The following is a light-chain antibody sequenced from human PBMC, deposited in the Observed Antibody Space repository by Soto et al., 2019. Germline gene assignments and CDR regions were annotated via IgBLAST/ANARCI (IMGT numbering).Light chain of an antibody. V-gene: IGKV1-5*01. CDR1: QSINNR. CDR2: HAS. CDR3: QHYNSYSEA. J-gene: IGKJ1*01. Sequence: DIQMTQSPSTLSASVGDRVTITCRASQSINNRLAWYQLKPGKAPKLLIYHASTLQSGVPSGFSGSGSGTEFTLTISSLKPDDFATYYCQHYNSYSEAFGQGTKV.